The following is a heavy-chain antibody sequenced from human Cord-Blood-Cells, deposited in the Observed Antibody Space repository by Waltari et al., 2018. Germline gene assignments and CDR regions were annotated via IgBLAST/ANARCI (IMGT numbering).Heavy chain of an antibody. V-gene: IGHV4-34*01. CDR1: GGSFSGSF. CDR2: INHSGTT. CDR3: ARENEIGIAASFDY. D-gene: IGHD6-13*01. J-gene: IGHJ4*02. Sequence: QVQLQQWGAGLVKPSETLSLTCAVYGGSFSGSFWSWTRQPPGKGLEWIGEINHSGTTNDNPSLKSRVTISVDTSKNQFSLKLSSVTAADTAVYYCARENEIGIAASFDYWGQGTLVTVSS.